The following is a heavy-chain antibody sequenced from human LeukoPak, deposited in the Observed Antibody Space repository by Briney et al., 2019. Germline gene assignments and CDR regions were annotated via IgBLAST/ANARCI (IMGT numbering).Heavy chain of an antibody. CDR1: GGSIRIYY. CDR3: ARDGYYYDSTVYSGDY. D-gene: IGHD3-22*01. J-gene: IGHJ4*02. Sequence: TSETLSLTCTVSGGSIRIYYWSWIRQPAGKGLEWIGRIYTSGSTNYNPSLKSRVTMSVDTSKNQFSVKLSSVTAADTAVYYCARDGYYYDSTVYSGDYWGQGTLVTVSS. V-gene: IGHV4-4*07. CDR2: IYTSGST.